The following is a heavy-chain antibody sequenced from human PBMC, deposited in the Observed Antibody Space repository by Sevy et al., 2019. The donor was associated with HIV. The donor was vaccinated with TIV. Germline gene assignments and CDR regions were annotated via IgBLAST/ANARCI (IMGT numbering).Heavy chain of an antibody. J-gene: IGHJ6*03. D-gene: IGHD3-10*01. Sequence: SETLSLTCAVSGGSISSSNWWSWVRQPPGKGLEWIGEIYRSGSTNYNPSLKSRVTMSVDKSKNQFSLKLSSVTAADTAVYYCARGPPPPYYGSGSYYSPWYYYYYMDVWGKGTTVTVSS. CDR1: GGSISSSNW. CDR2: IYRSGST. V-gene: IGHV4-4*02. CDR3: ARGPPPPYYGSGSYYSPWYYYYYMDV.